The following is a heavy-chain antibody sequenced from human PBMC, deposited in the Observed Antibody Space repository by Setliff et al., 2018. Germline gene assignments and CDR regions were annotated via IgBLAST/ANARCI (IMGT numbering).Heavy chain of an antibody. D-gene: IGHD3-3*01. CDR1: GGSISSGSYY. Sequence: SETLSLTCTVSGGSISSGSYYWSWIRQPAGKGLEWIGHIYTSGSTNYNPSLKSRVTISVDTSKNQFSLKLSSVTAADTAVYYCAGGDFWSGSQPFNWFDPWGQGTLVTSPQ. CDR3: AGGDFWSGSQPFNWFDP. CDR2: IYTSGST. J-gene: IGHJ5*02. V-gene: IGHV4-61*09.